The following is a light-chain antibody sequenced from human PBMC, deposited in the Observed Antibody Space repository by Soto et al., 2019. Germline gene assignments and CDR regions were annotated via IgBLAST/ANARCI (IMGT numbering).Light chain of an antibody. CDR1: QSVGSN. Sequence: EIVMTQSPATLSVSPGERATLSCRASQSVGSNLAWYQQKPGQAPRLLISGASTRATGTPARISGSGSGTDFTLTISSLQSEDFAVYYCQQYNDWPLTFGGGTKVGIK. V-gene: IGKV3-15*01. J-gene: IGKJ4*01. CDR3: QQYNDWPLT. CDR2: GAS.